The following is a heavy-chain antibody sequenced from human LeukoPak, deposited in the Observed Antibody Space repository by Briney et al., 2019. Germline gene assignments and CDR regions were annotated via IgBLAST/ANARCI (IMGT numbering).Heavy chain of an antibody. D-gene: IGHD4-23*01. V-gene: IGHV4-30-2*01. Sequence: TLSLTCAVSGGSISSGGYSWSWIRQPPGKGLEWIGYIYHSGSTYYNPSLKSRVTISVDRSKNQFSLKLSSVTAADTAVYYCARANALTYGGNPYFDYWGQGTLVTVSS. CDR1: GGSISSGGYS. CDR3: ARANALTYGGNPYFDY. J-gene: IGHJ4*02. CDR2: IYHSGST.